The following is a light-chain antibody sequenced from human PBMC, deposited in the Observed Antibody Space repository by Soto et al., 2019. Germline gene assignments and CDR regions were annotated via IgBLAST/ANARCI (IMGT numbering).Light chain of an antibody. J-gene: IGKJ3*01. CDR1: QSLSSSY. CDR3: QHYGNTPPSVT. CDR2: GAS. Sequence: EIVLTQSPGTLFLSPGERATLSCRASQSLSSSYLVWYQQKPGQAPRLLIYGASSRATGIPDRFSGSGSGTDFTLTISRLEPEDFAVYYCQHYGNTPPSVTFGPGTKVDIK. V-gene: IGKV3-20*01.